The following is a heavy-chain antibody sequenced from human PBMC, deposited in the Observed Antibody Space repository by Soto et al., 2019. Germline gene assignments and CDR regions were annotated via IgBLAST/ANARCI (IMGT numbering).Heavy chain of an antibody. CDR2: IIPIFGTA. CDR3: ARAIYDSSGYYFAGCWFDP. J-gene: IGHJ5*02. Sequence: QVQLVQSGAEVKKPGSSVKVSCKASGGTFSSYAISWVRQAPGQGLEWMGGIIPIFGTANYAQKFQGRVTITADESTSTAYMELSSLRSEDTAVYYCARAIYDSSGYYFAGCWFDPWGQGTLVTVSS. D-gene: IGHD3-22*01. CDR1: GGTFSSYA. V-gene: IGHV1-69*01.